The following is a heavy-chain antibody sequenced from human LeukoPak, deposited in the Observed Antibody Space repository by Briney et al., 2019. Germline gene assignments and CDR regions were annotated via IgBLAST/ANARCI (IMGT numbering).Heavy chain of an antibody. CDR3: ARTLEGFLEWSGNWFDP. CDR2: INPNSGGT. J-gene: IGHJ5*02. D-gene: IGHD3-3*01. CDR1: GYTFTGYY. V-gene: IGHV1-2*06. Sequence: ASVKVSCKASGYTFTGYYMHWVRQAPGQGLEWMGLINPNSGGTNYAQKFQGRVTMTRDTSISTDYMELSSLRSDDTAVYSCARTLEGFLEWSGNWFDPWGPGTLVTVSS.